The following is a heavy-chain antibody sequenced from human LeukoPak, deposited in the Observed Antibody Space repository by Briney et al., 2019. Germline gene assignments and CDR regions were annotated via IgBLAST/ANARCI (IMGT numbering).Heavy chain of an antibody. CDR3: AGYSYGSYWFDP. D-gene: IGHD5-18*01. V-gene: IGHV4-59*04. J-gene: IGHJ5*02. CDR1: GGSISSYY. Sequence: PSETLSLTCTVSGGSISSYYWSWIRQPPGKGLEWIGSIYHSGSTYYNPSLKSRVTISVDTSKNQFSLKLSSVTAADTAVYYCAGYSYGSYWFDPWGQGTLVTVSS. CDR2: IYHSGST.